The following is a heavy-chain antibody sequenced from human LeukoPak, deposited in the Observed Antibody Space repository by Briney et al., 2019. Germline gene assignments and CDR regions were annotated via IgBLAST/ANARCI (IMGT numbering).Heavy chain of an antibody. CDR3: ARDGDTPENPIFGGSYYGEAFDI. CDR1: GYTLTELS. Sequence: ASVKVSCKVSGYTLTELSMHWVRQAPGKGLEWMGGFDPEDGETIYAQKFQGRVTMTEDTSTDTAYMELSRLRSDDTAVYYCARDGDTPENPIFGGSYYGEAFDIWGQGTMVTVSS. J-gene: IGHJ3*02. D-gene: IGHD1-26*01. CDR2: FDPEDGET. V-gene: IGHV1-24*01.